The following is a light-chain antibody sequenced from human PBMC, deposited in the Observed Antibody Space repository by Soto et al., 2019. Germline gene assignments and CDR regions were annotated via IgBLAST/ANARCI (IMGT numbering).Light chain of an antibody. V-gene: IGKV1-5*03. CDR2: KAS. CDR3: QQYSNCPWP. Sequence: DIQMTQSPSTLSASVGDRVTITCRASQSISSGLAWYQQKPGKAPKLLIYKASSLESGVPSRFSGSGSGTELTLTISSLQPDDFATYYCQQYSNCPWPFGPGTKVEIK. J-gene: IGKJ1*01. CDR1: QSISSG.